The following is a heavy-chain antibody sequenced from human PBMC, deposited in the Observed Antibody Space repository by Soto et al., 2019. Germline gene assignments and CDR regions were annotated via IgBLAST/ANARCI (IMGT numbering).Heavy chain of an antibody. V-gene: IGHV4-34*01. Sequence: SETLSLTCAVYGGSFSGYYWSWIRQPPGKWLEWIGEINHSGSTNYNPSLKSRVTISVDTSKNQFSLKLSSVTAADTAVYYCARVTLQDIVVVPAASDQIDYWGQGXLVTVYS. CDR1: GGSFSGYY. D-gene: IGHD2-2*01. J-gene: IGHJ4*02. CDR2: INHSGST. CDR3: ARVTLQDIVVVPAASDQIDY.